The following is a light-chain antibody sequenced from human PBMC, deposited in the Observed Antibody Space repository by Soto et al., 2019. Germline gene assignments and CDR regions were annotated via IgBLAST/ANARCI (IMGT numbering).Light chain of an antibody. CDR1: QSVSSSY. CDR3: QQYGSSRTWT. V-gene: IGKV3-20*01. Sequence: EIVLTQSPGTLSLSPGERATLSCRASQSVSSSYLAWYQQKPGQAPRLLIYGTSSRATGFPDRFSGSGSGTDFTLSISRLEPEDFGVYYCQQYGSSRTWTFGQGTKVEIK. J-gene: IGKJ1*01. CDR2: GTS.